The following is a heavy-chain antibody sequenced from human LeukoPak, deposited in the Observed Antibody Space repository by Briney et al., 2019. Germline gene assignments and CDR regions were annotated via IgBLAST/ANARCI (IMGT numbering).Heavy chain of an antibody. CDR3: VRCGSYCLDY. CDR1: GGSISNGNW. V-gene: IGHV4-4*02. J-gene: IGHJ4*02. Sequence: SETLFLTCDVSGGSISNGNWWSWVRQPPGKGLEWIGEIYHTGRTNYNPSLKSRVSISVDKSKNQLSLNLNSVTAADTAVYYCVRCGSYCLDYWGQGTLVTVSS. D-gene: IGHD1-26*01. CDR2: IYHTGRT.